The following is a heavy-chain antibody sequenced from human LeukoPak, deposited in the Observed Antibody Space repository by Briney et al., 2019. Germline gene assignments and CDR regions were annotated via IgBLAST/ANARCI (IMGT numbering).Heavy chain of an antibody. D-gene: IGHD1-26*01. CDR1: GYTFTGYY. V-gene: IGHV1-2*04. Sequence: GASVKVSCKASGYTFTGYYMHWVRQVPGQGLEWMGWINPNSGGTNYAQKFQGWVTMTRDTSISTAYMELSKLRSDDTAVYYCARDSGSYFYSAFDIWGQGTMVTVSS. CDR2: INPNSGGT. J-gene: IGHJ3*02. CDR3: ARDSGSYFYSAFDI.